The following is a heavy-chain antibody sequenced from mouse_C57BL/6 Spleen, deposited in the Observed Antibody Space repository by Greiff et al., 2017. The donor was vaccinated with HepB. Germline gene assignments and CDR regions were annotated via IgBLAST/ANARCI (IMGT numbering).Heavy chain of an antibody. CDR1: GYSITSGYY. CDR3: AVYYGSSWFAY. Sequence: EVQLRQSGPGLVKPSQSLSLTCSVTGYSITSGYYWNWIRQFPGNKLEWMGYISYDGSNNYNPSLKNRISITRDTSKNQFFLKLNSVTTEDTATYYCAVYYGSSWFAYWGQGTLVTVSA. CDR2: ISYDGSN. V-gene: IGHV3-6*01. J-gene: IGHJ3*01. D-gene: IGHD1-1*01.